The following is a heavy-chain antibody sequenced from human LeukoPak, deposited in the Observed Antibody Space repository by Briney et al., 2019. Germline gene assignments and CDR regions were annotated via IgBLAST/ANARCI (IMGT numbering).Heavy chain of an antibody. Sequence: GGSLRLSCAASGFTFSNFLMHWVRQAPGKGLVWVSRIYSDGSLIGYADSVRGRFTISIDNAKNTLHLQMNSLRAEDTAVCYCAREDRIVLGNDAFDLWGQGTMVTVSS. V-gene: IGHV3-74*01. CDR1: GFTFSNFL. CDR2: IYSDGSLI. CDR3: AREDRIVLGNDAFDL. J-gene: IGHJ3*01. D-gene: IGHD2-8*01.